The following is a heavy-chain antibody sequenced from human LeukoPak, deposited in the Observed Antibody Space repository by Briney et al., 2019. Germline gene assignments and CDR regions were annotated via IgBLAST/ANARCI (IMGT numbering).Heavy chain of an antibody. V-gene: IGHV1-69*02. CDR1: GGTFNSYS. Sequence: ASVKVSCKASGGTFNSYSINWVRQAPGQGLEWMGRIIPILPITNYAQKFQGRVTTTADTSTNTAYMELSSLRSGDTALYYCAMSRGYSSSYFDYWGQGALVTVSS. J-gene: IGHJ4*02. D-gene: IGHD6-6*01. CDR3: AMSRGYSSSYFDY. CDR2: IIPILPIT.